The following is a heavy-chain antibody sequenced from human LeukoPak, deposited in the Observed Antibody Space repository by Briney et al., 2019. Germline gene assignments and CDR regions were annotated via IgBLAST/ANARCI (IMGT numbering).Heavy chain of an antibody. V-gene: IGHV3-23*01. CDR3: AKAQGYSNHLFDY. CDR2: IGGSCDNK. CDR1: GFTFSSYA. Sequence: GGSLTLSCTASGFTFSSYAMSWVRQAPGKGLEWVSYIGGSCDNKYYADSVRGRFTISRDNSKNTLYLQMNSLRAEDTAVYYCAKAQGYSNHLFDYWGQGTLVTVSS. D-gene: IGHD4-11*01. J-gene: IGHJ4*02.